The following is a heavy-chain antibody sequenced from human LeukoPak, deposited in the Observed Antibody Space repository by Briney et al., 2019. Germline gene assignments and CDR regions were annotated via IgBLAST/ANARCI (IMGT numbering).Heavy chain of an antibody. Sequence: GASVKVSCKASVGTFNSYAISWVRQAPGQGLEWMGGIIPIFGTANYAQKFQGRVTMTADESTSTAYMELSSLRSEDTAVYYRARDLRRGSYYWFDPWGQGTLVTVSS. CDR2: IIPIFGTA. V-gene: IGHV1-69*13. CDR3: ARDLRRGSYYWFDP. CDR1: VGTFNSYA. J-gene: IGHJ5*02. D-gene: IGHD1-26*01.